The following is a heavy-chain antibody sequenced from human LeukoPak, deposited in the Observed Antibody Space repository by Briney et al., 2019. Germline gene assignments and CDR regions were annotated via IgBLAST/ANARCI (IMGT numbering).Heavy chain of an antibody. J-gene: IGHJ5*02. V-gene: IGHV1-8*02. CDR1: GYTFTSYD. D-gene: IGHD3-10*01. CDR2: MNPNSGNT. CDR3: ARGGYYGLGNDFRFDP. Sequence: ASVKVSCKASGYTFTSYDINWVRQATGQGLEGMGWMNPNSGNTGYAQKFQGRVTMTRNTSISTAYMELSSLRSEDTAVYYCARGGYYGLGNDFRFDPWGQGTLVTVSS.